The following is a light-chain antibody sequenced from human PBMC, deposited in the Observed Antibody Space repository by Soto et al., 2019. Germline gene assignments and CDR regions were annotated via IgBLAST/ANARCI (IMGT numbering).Light chain of an antibody. CDR3: QSYDSSLSGWV. V-gene: IGLV1-40*01. Sequence: QSVLTQPPSVSRAPGQRVTISCTGSSSNIGAGYDVHWYQQLPGTAPKLLISGNSNRPSGVPDRFSGSKSGTSASLAITGLQAEDEANYYCQSYDSSLSGWVFGGGTKLTFL. CDR1: SSNIGAGYD. CDR2: GNS. J-gene: IGLJ3*02.